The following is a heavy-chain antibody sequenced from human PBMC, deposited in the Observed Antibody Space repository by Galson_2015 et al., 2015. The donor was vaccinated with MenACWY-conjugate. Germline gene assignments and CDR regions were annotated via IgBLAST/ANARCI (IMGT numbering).Heavy chain of an antibody. D-gene: IGHD4-11*01. J-gene: IGHJ4*02. CDR2: ISGDSLYI. Sequence: SLRLSCAASGFTFSTYSMHWVRQTPGKGLEWVSSISGDSLYIYYADSMRGRFTISRDNAKNSLYLQMNSLRAEDTAVYYCARSPSKAYLGYWDQGMLVTGAS. V-gene: IGHV3-21*01. CDR3: ARSPSKAYLGY. CDR1: GFTFSTYS.